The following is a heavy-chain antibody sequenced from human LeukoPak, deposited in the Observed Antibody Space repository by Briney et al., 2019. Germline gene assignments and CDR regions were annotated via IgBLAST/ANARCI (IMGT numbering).Heavy chain of an antibody. J-gene: IGHJ4*02. Sequence: SGPTLVKPTQTLTLTCTFSGFSLSTSGMCVSWIRQPPGKALEWLARIDWDDDKYYSTSLKTRLTISKDTSKNQVVLTMTNMDPVDTATYYCARISRDSSSWYFEYWGPGTQVTVSS. D-gene: IGHD6-13*01. CDR3: ARISRDSSSWYFEY. CDR1: GFSLSTSGMC. V-gene: IGHV2-70*11. CDR2: IDWDDDK.